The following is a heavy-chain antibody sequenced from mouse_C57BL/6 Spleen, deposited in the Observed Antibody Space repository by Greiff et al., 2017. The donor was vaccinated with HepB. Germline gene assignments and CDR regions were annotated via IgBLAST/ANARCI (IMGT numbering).Heavy chain of an antibody. D-gene: IGHD3-2*02. CDR1: GYTFTSYW. CDR2: IHPNSGST. CDR3: ARGGGYGFAY. J-gene: IGHJ3*01. V-gene: IGHV1-64*01. Sequence: QVQLQQPGAELVKPGASVKLSCKASGYTFTSYWMHWVKQRPGQGLEWIGMIHPNSGSTNYNEKFKSKATLTVDKSSSTAYMQRSSLTSEDSAVYYCARGGGYGFAYWGQGTLVTVSA.